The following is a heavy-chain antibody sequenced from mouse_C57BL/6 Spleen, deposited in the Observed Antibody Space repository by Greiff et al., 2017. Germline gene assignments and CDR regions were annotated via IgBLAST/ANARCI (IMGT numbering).Heavy chain of an antibody. CDR1: GFTFSSYA. Sequence: EVMLVESGGGLVKPGGSLKLSCAASGFTFSSYAMSWVRQTPEKRLEWVATISDGGSYTYYPDNVKGRFTISRDNAKNNLYLQMSHLKSEDTAMYYCARDAEYFDGWGTGTTVTVSS. V-gene: IGHV5-4*01. CDR2: ISDGGSYT. J-gene: IGHJ1*03. CDR3: ARDAEYFDG.